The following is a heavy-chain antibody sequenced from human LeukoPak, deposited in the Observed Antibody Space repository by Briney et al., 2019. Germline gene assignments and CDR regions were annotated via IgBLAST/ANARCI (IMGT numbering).Heavy chain of an antibody. V-gene: IGHV3-7*01. J-gene: IGHJ2*01. CDR2: IKEDGSEE. CDR1: GFTFSSYW. D-gene: IGHD4-17*01. CDR3: ARVYGSQPYWYFDL. Sequence: PGGSLRLSCAASGFTFSSYWMSWVRQAPEKGLEWVANIKEDGSEEYYVDSVKGRFTISRDNAKNPLYLQMNSLRAEDTAVYYCARVYGSQPYWYFDLWGRGTLVTVSS.